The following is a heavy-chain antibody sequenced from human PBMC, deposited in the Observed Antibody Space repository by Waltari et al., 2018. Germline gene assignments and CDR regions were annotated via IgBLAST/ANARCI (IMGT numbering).Heavy chain of an antibody. Sequence: QVQLQQWGAGLLKPSETLSLTCAVYGGSFSGYYWSWIRQPPGKGLEWIGEINHSGSTNYNPSLKSRFTISVDTSKNQFSLKLSSVTAADTAVYYCATPRGGRYSYGYGQLVVWGQGTLVTVSS. CDR1: GGSFSGYY. V-gene: IGHV4-34*01. D-gene: IGHD5-18*01. CDR2: INHSGST. CDR3: ATPRGGRYSYGYGQLVV. J-gene: IGHJ4*02.